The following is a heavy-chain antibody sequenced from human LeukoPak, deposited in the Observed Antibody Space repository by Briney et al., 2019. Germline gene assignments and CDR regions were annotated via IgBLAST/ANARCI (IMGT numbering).Heavy chain of an antibody. CDR3: ARDGYSSSWYGYFQH. CDR1: GWSFSGYY. CDR2: INHSGST. V-gene: IGHV4-34*01. Sequence: SETLSLTCAAYGWSFSGYYWSWIRQPPGKGLEWIWEINHSGSTNYNPSLKSRVTISVDTSKNQFSLKLSSVTAADTAVYYCARDGYSSSWYGYFQHWGQGTLVTVSS. J-gene: IGHJ1*01. D-gene: IGHD6-13*01.